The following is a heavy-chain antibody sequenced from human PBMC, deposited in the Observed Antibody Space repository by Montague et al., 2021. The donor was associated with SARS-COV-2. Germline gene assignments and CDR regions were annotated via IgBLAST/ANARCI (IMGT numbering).Heavy chain of an antibody. CDR1: RGSLRLTSYH. Sequence: SETLSLTCTVSRGSLRLTSYHWGWIRHPPGQGLVWIGSIYHTGSTYYDPSLESPVTMSVDNSKNQFSLMLTSVTAADTAVYYCANFYSGSYNYWGHGSLVTVSS. CDR3: ANFYSGSYNY. D-gene: IGHD1-26*01. CDR2: IYHTGST. V-gene: IGHV4-39*01. J-gene: IGHJ4*01.